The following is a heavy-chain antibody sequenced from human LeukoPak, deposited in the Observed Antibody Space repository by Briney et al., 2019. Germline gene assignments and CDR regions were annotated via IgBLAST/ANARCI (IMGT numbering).Heavy chain of an antibody. D-gene: IGHD6-19*01. Sequence: GRSLRLSCAASGFTFDDYAMHWVRRAPGKGLEWVSGISWNSGRIGYADSVKGRFTISRDNAKNSLYLQMNSLRAEDTALYYCAKDRIAVAGTAFDYWGQGTLVTVSS. CDR3: AKDRIAVAGTAFDY. V-gene: IGHV3-9*01. J-gene: IGHJ4*02. CDR2: ISWNSGRI. CDR1: GFTFDDYA.